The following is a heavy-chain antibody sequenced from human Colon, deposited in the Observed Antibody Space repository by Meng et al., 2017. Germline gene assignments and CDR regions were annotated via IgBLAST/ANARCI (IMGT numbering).Heavy chain of an antibody. V-gene: IGHV3-30*03. Sequence: QVQLVESGGGVVQPGGSLRLSCAASGFTFNNYGMQWFRQAPGKGLEWVSIITSDGSHKYYGDSVKGRFTISRDNSKNTLYLQMNSLRPEDTAVYYCAQKGDFDNWGQGTLVTVSS. CDR3: AQKGDFDN. CDR2: ITSDGSHK. CDR1: GFTFNNYG. J-gene: IGHJ4*02.